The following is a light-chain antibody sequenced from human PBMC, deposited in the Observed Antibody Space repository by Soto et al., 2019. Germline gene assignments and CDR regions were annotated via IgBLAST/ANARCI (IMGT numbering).Light chain of an antibody. J-gene: IGLJ3*02. Sequence: QSALTQSACVSGSPGQSFTISCTGTSSDVGGYNYVSWYQQHPGKAPKLIIYDVSNRPSGVSTRFSGSKSGNTASLTISGLQAEDEADYSCSSYTSTNSWVFGGGTKLTVL. CDR3: SSYTSTNSWV. CDR2: DVS. CDR1: SSDVGGYNY. V-gene: IGLV2-14*01.